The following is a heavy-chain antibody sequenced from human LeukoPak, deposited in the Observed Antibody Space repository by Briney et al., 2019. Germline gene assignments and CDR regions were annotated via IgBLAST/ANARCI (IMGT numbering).Heavy chain of an antibody. CDR3: ARPGITAFDI. CDR1: GFTLSSHN. CDR2: ISSSGSIA. Sequence: GGSLRLSCVASGFTLSSHNINWVRQAPGKGLEWVSHISSSGSIAYYGDSVKGRITISRDNAKNSVSLYMNSLRAEDSAVYYCARPGITAFDIWGQGTMVTVSS. J-gene: IGHJ3*02. D-gene: IGHD3-10*01. V-gene: IGHV3-48*01.